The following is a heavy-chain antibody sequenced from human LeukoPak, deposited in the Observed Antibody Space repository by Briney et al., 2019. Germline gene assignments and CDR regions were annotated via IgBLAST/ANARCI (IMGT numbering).Heavy chain of an antibody. J-gene: IGHJ6*02. V-gene: IGHV4-39*07. CDR2: IYYSGSS. CDR3: ARGESNGAALSLDV. D-gene: IGHD3-10*01. Sequence: SQTLSLTCTVSGGSISSGAYYWSWIRQPPGNGLEWIASIYYSGSSYYNPSLKSRVSISVDTSKNQFSLKLSSVTAADTAVYYCARGESNGAALSLDVWGQGTTVTVSS. CDR1: GGSISSGAYY.